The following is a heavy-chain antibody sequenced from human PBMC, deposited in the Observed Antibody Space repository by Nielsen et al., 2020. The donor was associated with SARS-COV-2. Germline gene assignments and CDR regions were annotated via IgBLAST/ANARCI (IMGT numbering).Heavy chain of an antibody. V-gene: IGHV3-23*01. Sequence: GESLKISCAASGFTFSSYWMSWVRQAPGKGLEWVSAISGSGGSTYYADSVKGRFTISRDNSKNTLYLQMNSLRAEDTAVYYCAKGSGYDPYYYYYYGMDVWGQGTTVTVSS. CDR1: GFTFSSYW. J-gene: IGHJ6*02. D-gene: IGHD5-12*01. CDR3: AKGSGYDPYYYYYYGMDV. CDR2: ISGSGGST.